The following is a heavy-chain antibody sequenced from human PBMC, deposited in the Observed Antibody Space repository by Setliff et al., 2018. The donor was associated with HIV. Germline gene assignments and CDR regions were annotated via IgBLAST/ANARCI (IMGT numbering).Heavy chain of an antibody. V-gene: IGHV3-23*01. Sequence: GGSLRLSCAASGFTFSNYAMNWVRQAPGKGLEWVSAISGSGGSTYYADSVKGRFTISRDNSKKTLYLQMNSLRAEDTAVYYCAKDRDIILAGILDYWGQGTLVTVSS. CDR1: GFTFSNYA. D-gene: IGHD2-8*02. J-gene: IGHJ4*02. CDR3: AKDRDIILAGILDY. CDR2: ISGSGGST.